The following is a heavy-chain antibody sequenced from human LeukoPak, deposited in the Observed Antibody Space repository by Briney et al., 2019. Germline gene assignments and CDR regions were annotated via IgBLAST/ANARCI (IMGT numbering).Heavy chain of an antibody. CDR3: ARGGPFFSSSSSKEYYFDY. CDR2: ISLYNGNT. D-gene: IGHD6-6*01. CDR1: GYDFINYG. V-gene: IGHV1-18*01. J-gene: IGHJ4*02. Sequence: ASVKVSCKASGYDFINYGITWVRQAPGQGLEWMGWISLYNGNTDYKLQGRVTMTTDTSTSTAYTELRSLRSDDTAVYYCARGGPFFSSSSSKEYYFDYWGQGTLVTVSS.